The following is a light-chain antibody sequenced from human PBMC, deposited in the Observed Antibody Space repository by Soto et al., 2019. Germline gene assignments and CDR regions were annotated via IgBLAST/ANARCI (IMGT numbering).Light chain of an antibody. CDR1: QSVRTY. Sequence: EIVLTQSPVTLSLSPGERATPSCRASQSVRTYLAWYQVKPGQAPRLLIYDASSRASGVPARFTGSGSGTDFTLTISNLEPEDFALYHCQQRNSWPPITFGQGTRLEIK. CDR3: QQRNSWPPIT. J-gene: IGKJ5*01. V-gene: IGKV3-11*01. CDR2: DAS.